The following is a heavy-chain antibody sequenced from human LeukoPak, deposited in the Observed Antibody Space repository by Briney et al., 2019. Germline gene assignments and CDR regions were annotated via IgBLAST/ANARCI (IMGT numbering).Heavy chain of an antibody. CDR2: IYYSGGT. CDR1: GGSISSSSYY. Sequence: PSETLSLTCTVSGGSISSSSYYWGWIRQPPGKGLEWIGSIYYSGGTYYNPSLKSRVTISVDTSKNQFSLKLSSVTAADTAVYYCARRLAGYTFDYWGQGTLVTVTS. V-gene: IGHV4-39*01. CDR3: ARRLAGYTFDY. D-gene: IGHD6-13*01. J-gene: IGHJ4*02.